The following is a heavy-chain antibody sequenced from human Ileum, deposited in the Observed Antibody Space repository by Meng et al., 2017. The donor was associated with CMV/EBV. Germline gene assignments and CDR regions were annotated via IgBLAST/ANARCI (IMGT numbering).Heavy chain of an antibody. CDR2: VYRGGNA. V-gene: IGHV4-4*02. CDR3: TTGSAYSPPGQFHQ. D-gene: IGHD3-22*01. CDR1: GGFISRANL. Sequence: ASGGFISRANLSTWVRQTPRQGLEWIGEVYRGGNAMYNPSLQSRLTISVDDSTNQVSLRLRSVTAADTAMYYCTTGSAYSPPGQFHQWGQGTLVTVSS. J-gene: IGHJ4*02.